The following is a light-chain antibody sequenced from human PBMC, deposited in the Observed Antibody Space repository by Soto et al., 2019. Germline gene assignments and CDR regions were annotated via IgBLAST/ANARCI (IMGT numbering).Light chain of an antibody. CDR3: QQRIT. J-gene: IGKJ5*01. Sequence: EIVLTQSPATLSLSPGERATLSCRASQSVSSYLAWYQQKPGQAPRLLIYDASNRATGIPARFSGSGSGTDFTLTISSLEPEDFAVYYCQQRITFGQGHDWRLN. CDR1: QSVSSY. V-gene: IGKV3-11*01. CDR2: DAS.